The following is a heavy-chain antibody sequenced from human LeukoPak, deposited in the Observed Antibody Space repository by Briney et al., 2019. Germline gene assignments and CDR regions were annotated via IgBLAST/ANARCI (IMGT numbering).Heavy chain of an antibody. CDR1: GGSISSSSYY. CDR2: IYYSGST. CDR3: ARCGNYAFPGENY. J-gene: IGHJ4*02. V-gene: IGHV4-39*01. D-gene: IGHD1-26*01. Sequence: SETLSLTCTVSGGSISSSSYYWGWTRHPPGKGLEWIGSIYYSGSTYYNPSLKSRVAISVDTSKNQFSLKLSSVTAADTAVYYCARCGNYAFPGENYWGQGTLVTVSS.